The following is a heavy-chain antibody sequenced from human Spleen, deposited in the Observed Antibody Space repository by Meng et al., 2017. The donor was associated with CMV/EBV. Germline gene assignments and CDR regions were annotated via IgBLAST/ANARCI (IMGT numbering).Heavy chain of an antibody. D-gene: IGHD3-9*01. V-gene: IGHV4-4*07. CDR1: GGSISSYY. CDR3: ARAHLYYDILTGYPENHATGYFDY. Sequence: SETLSLTCTVSGGSISSYYWSWIRQPAGKGLEWIGRIYTSGSTNYNPSLKSRVTMSVDTSKNQFSLKLSSVTAADTAVYYCARAHLYYDILTGYPENHATGYFDYWGQGTLVTVSS. CDR2: IYTSGST. J-gene: IGHJ4*02.